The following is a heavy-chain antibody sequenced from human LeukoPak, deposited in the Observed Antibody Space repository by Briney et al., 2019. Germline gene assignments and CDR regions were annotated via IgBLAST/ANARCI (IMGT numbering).Heavy chain of an antibody. D-gene: IGHD6-19*01. CDR2: ISYDGSNK. Sequence: GRSLRLSCAASGFTFSSYGMHWVRQAPGKGLEWVAVISYDGSNKYYADYVKGRFTISRDNSKNTLYLQMNSLRAEDTAVYYCTKKASWSSGWVDYWGQGTLVTVSS. CDR1: GFTFSSYG. CDR3: TKKASWSSGWVDY. V-gene: IGHV3-30*18. J-gene: IGHJ4*02.